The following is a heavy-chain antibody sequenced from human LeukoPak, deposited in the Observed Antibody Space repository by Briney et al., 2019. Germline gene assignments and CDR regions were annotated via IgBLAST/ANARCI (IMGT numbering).Heavy chain of an antibody. J-gene: IGHJ4*02. CDR3: AREIDSGIL. D-gene: IGHD1-26*01. V-gene: IGHV4-38-2*02. Sequence: SETLSLTCTVSGYSISSGYYWGWIRQPPGKGLEWVGSIYHSGSTYYNPSLKSRVTISVDTSKNQFSLKLSSVTAADTAVYYCAREIDSGILWGQGTLVTVSS. CDR2: IYHSGST. CDR1: GYSISSGYY.